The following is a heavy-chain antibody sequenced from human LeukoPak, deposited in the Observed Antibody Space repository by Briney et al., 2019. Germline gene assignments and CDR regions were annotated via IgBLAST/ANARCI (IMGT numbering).Heavy chain of an antibody. CDR1: DGSISSSTYY. V-gene: IGHV4-39*01. Sequence: SETLSLTCPVSDGSISSSTYYWGWIRQPPGKGLEWIGSIHYSGSTYYNPSLKSRVTIFADTSKNQFSLKLSSVTAADTAVYYRARNKYDTAFDIWGQGTMVTVSS. J-gene: IGHJ3*02. CDR2: IHYSGST. CDR3: ARNKYDTAFDI. D-gene: IGHD3-22*01.